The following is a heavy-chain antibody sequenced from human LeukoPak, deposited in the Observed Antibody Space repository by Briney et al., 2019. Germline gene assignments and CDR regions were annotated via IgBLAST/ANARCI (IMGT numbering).Heavy chain of an antibody. D-gene: IGHD4-17*01. CDR2: VSAYNGNT. Sequence: GASVKVPCKASGYTFTSYGISWVRQAPGQGLEWMGWVSAYNGNTNYAQKLQGRVTMTTDTSTGTAYMELRSLRSDDTAVYYCARDVHGDYGSGWFDPWGQGTLVSVSS. J-gene: IGHJ5*02. CDR3: ARDVHGDYGSGWFDP. CDR1: GYTFTSYG. V-gene: IGHV1-18*01.